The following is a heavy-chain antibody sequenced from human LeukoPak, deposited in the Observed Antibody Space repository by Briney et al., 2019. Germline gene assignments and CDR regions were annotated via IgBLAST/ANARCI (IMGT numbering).Heavy chain of an antibody. CDR3: AREGRGSIWYFFVKD. V-gene: IGHV3-11*01. CDR2: ISSSGSTI. J-gene: IGHJ4*02. D-gene: IGHD6-13*01. CDR1: GFTFSDYY. Sequence: GGSLRLSCAASGFTFSDYYMSWIRQAPGKGLEWVSYISSSGSTIYYADSVKGRFTISRDKAKNSLYLQMNSLRAEDTAVYYCAREGRGSIWYFFVKDWGQGTLVTVSS.